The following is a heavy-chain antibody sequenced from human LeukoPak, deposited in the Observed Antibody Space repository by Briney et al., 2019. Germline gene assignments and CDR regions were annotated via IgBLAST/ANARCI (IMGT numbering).Heavy chain of an antibody. CDR2: IYRGGGT. Sequence: GGSLRLSCVASGFTFSSYAMSWVRQAPGKGLEWASVIYRGGGTFYADSVKGRFTISRDISKNTVYLQMNSLRAEDTAVYYCAKDQSRDYGSGSYFRGIFGYWGQGALVTVSS. J-gene: IGHJ4*02. CDR1: GFTFSSYA. V-gene: IGHV3-23*03. D-gene: IGHD3-10*01. CDR3: AKDQSRDYGSGSYFRGIFGY.